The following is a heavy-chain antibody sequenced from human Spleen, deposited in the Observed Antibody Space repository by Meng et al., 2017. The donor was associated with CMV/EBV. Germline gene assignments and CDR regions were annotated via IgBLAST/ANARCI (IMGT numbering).Heavy chain of an antibody. CDR3: AREGHTNGVKFDY. J-gene: IGHJ4*02. Sequence: LQVQESGPGLVEPLENLSPTCPVSGGSISSSSCYLGWIRQPPGKGREWIGWIYYSGSTYYNPSLKSRVTISVDTSKNPFSLKLSSVTAADTAVYYCAREGHTNGVKFDYWGQGTLVTVSS. D-gene: IGHD2-8*01. CDR1: GGSISSSSCY. V-gene: IGHV4-39*07. CDR2: IYYSGST.